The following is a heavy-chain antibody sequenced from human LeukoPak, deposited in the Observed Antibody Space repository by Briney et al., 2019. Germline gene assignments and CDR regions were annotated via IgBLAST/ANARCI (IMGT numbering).Heavy chain of an antibody. V-gene: IGHV4-4*02. CDR1: GGSISSSNW. CDR3: VTYYSDSSGPKKNY. D-gene: IGHD3-22*01. CDR2: IYHSGST. Sequence: PSGTLSLTCAVSGGSISSSNWWSWVRQPPGKGLEWIGEIYHSGSTNYNPSLKSRVTISVDTSKKQFSLKLSSVTAADTAVYYCVTYYSDSSGPKKNYWGQGTLVTVSS. J-gene: IGHJ4*02.